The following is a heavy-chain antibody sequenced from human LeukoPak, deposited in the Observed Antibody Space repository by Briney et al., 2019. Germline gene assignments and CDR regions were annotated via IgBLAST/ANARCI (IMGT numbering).Heavy chain of an antibody. CDR2: MNPNSGNT. V-gene: IGHV1-8*01. D-gene: IGHD5-18*01. CDR3: ARGAQSPRSGYSSRRGSSYYYMDV. CDR1: GYTFTSYD. J-gene: IGHJ6*03. Sequence: ASVKVSCKASGYTFTSYDINWVRQATGQGLEWMGWMNPNSGNTGYAEKFQGRVTMTRNTSISTAYMELSSLRSEDTAVYYCARGAQSPRSGYSSRRGSSYYYMDVWGKGTTVTVSS.